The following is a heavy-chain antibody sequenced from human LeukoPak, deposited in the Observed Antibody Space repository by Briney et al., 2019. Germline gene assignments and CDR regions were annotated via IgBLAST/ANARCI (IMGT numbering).Heavy chain of an antibody. Sequence: SETLSLTWTVSGGSVSSGSYYRTWIRQPPGKGLEWFGYIYYSGSTNYNPSLKSRVTISVDPSKNQFSLQLSSVTAADTAVYYCARGTGIQLWWGGEGTLVTVSS. CDR1: GGSVSSGSYY. J-gene: IGHJ4*02. CDR3: ARGTGIQLWW. V-gene: IGHV4-61*01. D-gene: IGHD5-18*01. CDR2: IYYSGST.